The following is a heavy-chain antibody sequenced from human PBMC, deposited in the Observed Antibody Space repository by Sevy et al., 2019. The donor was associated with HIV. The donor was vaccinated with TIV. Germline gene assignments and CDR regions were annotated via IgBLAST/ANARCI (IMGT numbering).Heavy chain of an antibody. CDR3: AKDGFGGVLNYYYYYMDV. D-gene: IGHD3-16*01. V-gene: IGHV3-23*01. CDR1: GFTFSSYA. Sequence: GGSLRLSCAASGFTFSSYAMSWVRQAPGKGLERVSAISGSGGSTYYADSVKGRFTISRDNSKNTLYLQMNSLRAEDTAVYYCAKDGFGGVLNYYYYYMDVWCKGTTVTVSS. CDR2: ISGSGGST. J-gene: IGHJ6*03.